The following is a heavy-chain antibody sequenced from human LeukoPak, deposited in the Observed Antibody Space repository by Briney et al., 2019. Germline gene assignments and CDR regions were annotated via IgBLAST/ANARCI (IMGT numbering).Heavy chain of an antibody. Sequence: GRSLRLSCAASGFTFSSYGMHWVRQAPGKGLEWVAVIWYDGSKKYYADSVKGRFTISRDNSKNTLYLQMNSLRAEDTAVYYCARQNMVRGVIGFDYWGQGTLVTVPS. D-gene: IGHD3-10*01. CDR3: ARQNMVRGVIGFDY. CDR2: IWYDGSKK. J-gene: IGHJ4*02. CDR1: GFTFSSYG. V-gene: IGHV3-33*01.